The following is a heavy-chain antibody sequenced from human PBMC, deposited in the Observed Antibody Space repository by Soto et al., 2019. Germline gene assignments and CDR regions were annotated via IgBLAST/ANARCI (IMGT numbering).Heavy chain of an antibody. J-gene: IGHJ5*02. V-gene: IGHV1-69*01. Sequence: QVQLVQSGAEVKKPGSSVKVSCKASGGTFSSYAISWVRQAPGQGLEWMGGIIPIFGTANYAQKFQGRVTITADESPSTAYMEQSSLRSEDTAVYYCARVKLMVYAIGPYGWFDPWGQGTLVTVYS. D-gene: IGHD2-8*01. CDR2: IIPIFGTA. CDR1: GGTFSSYA. CDR3: ARVKLMVYAIGPYGWFDP.